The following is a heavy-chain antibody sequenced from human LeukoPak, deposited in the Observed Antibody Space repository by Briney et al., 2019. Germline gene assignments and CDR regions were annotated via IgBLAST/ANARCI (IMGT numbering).Heavy chain of an antibody. J-gene: IGHJ6*03. CDR2: INPNNGGT. CDR1: GYTFTGYY. CDR3: TRVEMATRSYYYYYMDV. V-gene: IGHV1-2*02. Sequence: GASVKVSCKASGYTFTGYYMHWVRQAPGQGLEWMGWINPNNGGTNSAQKFQGRVTMTRDTSISTAYMDLGRLTSDDTAVYYCTRVEMATRSYYYYYMDVWGKGTTVTVSS. D-gene: IGHD5-24*01.